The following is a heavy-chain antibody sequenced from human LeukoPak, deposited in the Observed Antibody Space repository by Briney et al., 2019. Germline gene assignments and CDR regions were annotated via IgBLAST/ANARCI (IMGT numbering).Heavy chain of an antibody. J-gene: IGHJ4*02. D-gene: IGHD2-2*01. CDR1: GFTFSSYS. CDR3: VKDPSDCSSTSCLYYFDY. Sequence: GGSLRLSCSASGFTFSSYSMHWVRQAPGKGLEYVSAISSNGGSTYYADSVKGRFTISRDNSKNTLYLQMSSLRAEDTAVCYCVKDPSDCSSTSCLYYFDYWGQGTLVTVSS. V-gene: IGHV3-64D*06. CDR2: ISSNGGST.